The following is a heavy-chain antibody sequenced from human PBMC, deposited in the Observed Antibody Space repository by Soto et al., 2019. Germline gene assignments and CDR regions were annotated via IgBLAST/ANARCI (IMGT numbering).Heavy chain of an antibody. CDR3: ARQTAYSSGWYLDY. CDR2: IYYSGST. CDR1: GGSISSGDYY. V-gene: IGHV4-30-4*01. Sequence: SETLSLTCTVSGGSISSGDYYWSWIRQPPGKGLEWIGYIYYSGSTYYNPSLKSRVTISVDTSKTQFSLKLSSVTAADTAVYYCARQTAYSSGWYLDYWGQGTLVTVSS. J-gene: IGHJ4*02. D-gene: IGHD6-19*01.